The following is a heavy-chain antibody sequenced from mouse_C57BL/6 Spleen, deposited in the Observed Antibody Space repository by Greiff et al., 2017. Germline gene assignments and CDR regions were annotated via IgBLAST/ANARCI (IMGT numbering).Heavy chain of an antibody. D-gene: IGHD2-4*01. CDR3: ARTDYDYDGYAMDY. V-gene: IGHV1-52*01. Sequence: QVQLQQPGAELVRPGSSVKLSCKASGYTFTSYWMHWVKQRPIQGLEWIGNIDPSDSDTHYNQKFKDKATLTVDKSSSTAYMQLSSLTSDVSAVYYCARTDYDYDGYAMDYWGQGTSVTVSS. CDR2: IDPSDSDT. CDR1: GYTFTSYW. J-gene: IGHJ4*01.